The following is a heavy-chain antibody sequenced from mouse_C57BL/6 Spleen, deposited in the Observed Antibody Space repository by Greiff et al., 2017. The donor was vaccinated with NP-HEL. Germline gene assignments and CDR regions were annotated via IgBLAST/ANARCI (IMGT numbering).Heavy chain of an antibody. Sequence: EVKLVESGGGLVKPGGSLKLSCAASGFTFSSYAMSWVRQTPEKRLEWVATISDGGSYTYYPDNVKGRFTISRDNAKNNLYLQMSHLKSEDTAMYYCARGSSLDYWGQGTTLTVSS. CDR1: GFTFSSYA. D-gene: IGHD1-1*01. CDR3: ARGSSLDY. V-gene: IGHV5-4*03. CDR2: ISDGGSYT. J-gene: IGHJ2*01.